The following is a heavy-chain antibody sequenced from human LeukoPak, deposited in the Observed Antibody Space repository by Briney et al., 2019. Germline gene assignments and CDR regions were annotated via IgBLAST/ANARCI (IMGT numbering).Heavy chain of an antibody. CDR1: VYTFTIYG. D-gene: IGHD6-19*01. CDR2: ISAYNGNT. Sequence: ASVTVSCKASVYTFTIYGISWVRQAPGQALEWMGWISAYNGNTNYAQKLQGRVTMTTDTSTSTAYMELRSLRSDDTAVYYCARGGSGWYPVDYWGQGTLVTVSS. CDR3: ARGGSGWYPVDY. J-gene: IGHJ4*02. V-gene: IGHV1-18*01.